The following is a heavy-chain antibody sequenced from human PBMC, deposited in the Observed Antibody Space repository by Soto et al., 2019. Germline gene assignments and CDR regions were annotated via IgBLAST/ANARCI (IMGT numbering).Heavy chain of an antibody. J-gene: IGHJ4*02. D-gene: IGHD3-22*01. Sequence: GGSLRLSCAASGFTFSSYAMSWVRQAPGKGLEWVSAIFVCVGSTYYANSVRGCFTISRDISKNMLYLKMNSLRAEDTAVYYCAKVPSYYYDSRGPGTLVTVSS. CDR1: GFTFSSYA. CDR2: IFVCVGST. CDR3: AKVPSYYYDS. V-gene: IGHV3-23*01.